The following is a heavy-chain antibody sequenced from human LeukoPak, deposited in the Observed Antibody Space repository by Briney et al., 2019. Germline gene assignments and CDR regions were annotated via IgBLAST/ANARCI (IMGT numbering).Heavy chain of an antibody. D-gene: IGHD3-3*01. V-gene: IGHV4-34*01. J-gene: IGHJ6*02. CDR2: INHSGST. Sequence: SETLSLTCAVYGGSFSGYYWSWIRQPPGKGLEWIGEINHSGSTNYNPSLKSRVTISVDTSKNQFSLKLSSVTAADTAVYYCARGGTIFVIGRPGMDVWGQGTTVTVSS. CDR3: ARGGTIFVIGRPGMDV. CDR1: GGSFSGYY.